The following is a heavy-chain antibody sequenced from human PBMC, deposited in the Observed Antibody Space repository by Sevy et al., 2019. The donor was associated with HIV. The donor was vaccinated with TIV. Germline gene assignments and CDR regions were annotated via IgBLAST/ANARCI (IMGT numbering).Heavy chain of an antibody. Sequence: GGSLRLSCVASGFTFRSYWMNWLRQAPGKGLEWVANINQDGSEKFYLDSVKGRFTISRDNAKNSVFLQMDSLRAEDTAVYYCARSQDYWGQGSLVTVSS. CDR3: ARSQDY. J-gene: IGHJ4*02. CDR1: GFTFRSYW. CDR2: INQDGSEK. V-gene: IGHV3-7*01.